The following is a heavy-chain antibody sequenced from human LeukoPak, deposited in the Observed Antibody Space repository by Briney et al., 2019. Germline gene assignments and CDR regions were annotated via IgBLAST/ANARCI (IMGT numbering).Heavy chain of an antibody. Sequence: GESLKISCKASGYNFTSYWIVWVRQMPGKGLEWMGIIYPGDSDTRYSPSFQGQVTISADKSISAAYLQWSSLTASDTAMYYCARRSSTASRYFDFWGQGTLVTVSS. V-gene: IGHV5-51*01. J-gene: IGHJ4*02. CDR1: GYNFTSYW. CDR3: ARRSSTASRYFDF. D-gene: IGHD2/OR15-2a*01. CDR2: IYPGDSDT.